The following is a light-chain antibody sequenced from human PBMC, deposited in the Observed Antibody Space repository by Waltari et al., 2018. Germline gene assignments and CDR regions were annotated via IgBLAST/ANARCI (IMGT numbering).Light chain of an antibody. J-gene: IGKJ2*01. Sequence: DTRLTQSPSTLSASVGDRVTMTCRASQSINMLLAWYQQKPGRAPTLLIYKASILQSGVPSRFSGSGSGTEFTLTIAGLRPDDIGTYYCQQYDRYPETFGQGT. CDR2: KAS. V-gene: IGKV1-5*03. CDR1: QSINML. CDR3: QQYDRYPET.